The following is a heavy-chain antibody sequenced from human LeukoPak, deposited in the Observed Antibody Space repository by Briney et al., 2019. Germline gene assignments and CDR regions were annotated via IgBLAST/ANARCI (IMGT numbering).Heavy chain of an antibody. D-gene: IGHD4-23*01. CDR1: GGTFSSYA. CDR3: ARFTVGVNYYYYGMDV. CDR2: IIPIFGTA. J-gene: IGHJ6*02. Sequence: ASVKVSCTASGGTFSSYAISWVRQAPGQGLEWMGGIIPIFGTANYAQKFQGRVTITADESTSTAYMELSSLRSEDTAVYYCARFTVGVNYYYYGMDVWGQGTTVTVSS. V-gene: IGHV1-69*13.